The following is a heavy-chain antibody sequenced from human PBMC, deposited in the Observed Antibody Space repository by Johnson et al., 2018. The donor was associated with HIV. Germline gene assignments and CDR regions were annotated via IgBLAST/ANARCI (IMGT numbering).Heavy chain of an antibody. J-gene: IGHJ3*02. V-gene: IGHV3-25*04. Sequence: SSYYMNCVRQAPGNGLELVGQVNRNGGNTYFIDSGKDRFNTSRDNAKNTLHLQMNSLKTEDTAVYYCTTDLRGSGRGREKPDAFDIWGQGTMVTVSS. CDR2: VNRNGGNT. CDR3: TTDLRGSGRGREKPDAFDI. D-gene: IGHD3-10*01. CDR1: SSYY.